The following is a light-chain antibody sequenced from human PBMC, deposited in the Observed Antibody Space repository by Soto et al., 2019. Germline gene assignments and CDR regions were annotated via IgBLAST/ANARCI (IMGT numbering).Light chain of an antibody. J-gene: IGKJ1*01. V-gene: IGKV1-39*01. CDR1: QSIGSY. CDR2: AAS. CDR3: QQGYIIPRV. Sequence: DIQMTQSPSSLSASVGDRVTITCRASQSIGSYVNWYQLKPGKAPNLLIYAASTLRSGVPSRFAGSGYGTDFRLTISNLQLEDFATYYCQQGYIIPRVFGQGTTVAIK.